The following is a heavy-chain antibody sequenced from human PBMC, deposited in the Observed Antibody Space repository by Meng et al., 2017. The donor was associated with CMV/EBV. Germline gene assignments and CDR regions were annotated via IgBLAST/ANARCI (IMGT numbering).Heavy chain of an antibody. CDR2: ISAYNGNT. J-gene: IGHJ6*02. CDR1: GYTFTSYG. Sequence: ASVKVSCKASGYTFTSYGMSWVRQAPGQGLEWMGWISAYNGNTNYAQKLQGRVTMTTDTSTSTAYMELRSLRSDDTAVYYCARRGTIFEYYYGMDVWGQGTTVTVSS. V-gene: IGHV1-18*01. CDR3: ARRGTIFEYYYGMDV. D-gene: IGHD3-3*01.